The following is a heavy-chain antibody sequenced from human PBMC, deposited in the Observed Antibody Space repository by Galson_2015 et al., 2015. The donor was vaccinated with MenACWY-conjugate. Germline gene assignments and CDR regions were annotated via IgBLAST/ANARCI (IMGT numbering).Heavy chain of an antibody. Sequence: SLRLSCAASRFTFSTYGMHWARQAPGLGLEWVATISYHGVNEYYADSVKGRFTISRDNSKKTTYLQMSSLRAEDTAVYFCARAADGAMVLPVDVFDLWGQGTMVTVSS. D-gene: IGHD2-8*02. V-gene: IGHV3-30*03. CDR1: RFTFSTYG. J-gene: IGHJ3*01. CDR2: ISYHGVNE. CDR3: ARAADGAMVLPVDVFDL.